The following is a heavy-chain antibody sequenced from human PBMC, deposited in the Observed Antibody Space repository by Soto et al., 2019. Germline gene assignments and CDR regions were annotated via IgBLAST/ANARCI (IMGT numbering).Heavy chain of an antibody. D-gene: IGHD3-3*01. V-gene: IGHV1-3*01. CDR3: ARDITIFGVVIYGMDV. CDR2: INAGNGNT. Sequence: ASVKVSCKASGYTFTSYAMHWVRQAPGQRLEWMGWINAGNGNTKYSQKFQGRATITRDTSASTAYMELSSLRSEDTAVYYCARDITIFGVVIYGMDVWGQGTTVTVSS. CDR1: GYTFTSYA. J-gene: IGHJ6*02.